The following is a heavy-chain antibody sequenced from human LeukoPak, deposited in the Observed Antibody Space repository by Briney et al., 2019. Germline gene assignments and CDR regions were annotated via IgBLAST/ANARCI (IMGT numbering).Heavy chain of an antibody. CDR2: IYYSGST. D-gene: IGHD4-11*01. CDR3: ARHDYSNYYLYYFDY. V-gene: IGHV4-59*11. Sequence: GSLRLSCAASGFTFSGSLIHWVRQASGKGLEWVGYIYYSGSTNYNPSLKSRVTISVDTSKNQFSLKLSSVTAADTAVYYCARHDYSNYYLYYFDYWGQGTLVTVSS. J-gene: IGHJ4*02. CDR1: GFTFSGSL.